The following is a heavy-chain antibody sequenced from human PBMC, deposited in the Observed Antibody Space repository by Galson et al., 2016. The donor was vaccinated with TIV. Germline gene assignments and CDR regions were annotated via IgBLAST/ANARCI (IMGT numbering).Heavy chain of an antibody. J-gene: IGHJ6*03. CDR1: GGTLTSYA. Sequence: SVKVSCKASGGTLTSYAVSWVRQAPGQGLEWMGEIIRIFGTVNYAQKFQGRVTITTDESTSAAYMELSSLRSEDTAVYYCARGCGSYSYYLDVWGKGTTVTVSS. CDR3: ARGCGSYSYYLDV. V-gene: IGHV1-69*05. CDR2: IIRIFGTV. D-gene: IGHD1-26*01.